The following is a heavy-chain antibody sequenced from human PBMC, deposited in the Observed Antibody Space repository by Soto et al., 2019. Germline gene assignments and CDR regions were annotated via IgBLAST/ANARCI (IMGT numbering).Heavy chain of an antibody. Sequence: GGSLRLSCAASGFTFSSYWMSWVRQAPGKGLEWVANIKRDGSEKYYVDSVKGRFTISRDNAKNSLYLQMNSLRAEDTAVYYCARLDSSGYYYATYYYYYGMDVWGQGTTVTVSS. V-gene: IGHV3-7*01. J-gene: IGHJ6*02. CDR3: ARLDSSGYYYATYYYYYGMDV. CDR2: IKRDGSEK. D-gene: IGHD3-22*01. CDR1: GFTFSSYW.